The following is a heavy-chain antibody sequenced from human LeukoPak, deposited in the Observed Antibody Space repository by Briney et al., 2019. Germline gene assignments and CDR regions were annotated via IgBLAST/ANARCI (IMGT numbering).Heavy chain of an antibody. CDR2: TKQNGRVQ. D-gene: IGHD6-6*01. J-gene: IGHJ4*02. Sequence: PGGSLRLSCAASGFALGHYWMSFVRQAPGKGLEWVANTKQNGRVQNYVDSVKGRFTISRDNAKNSVFLEMDSLKGEDTAVYYCAKDPARIAAPPGYWGQGTLVTVSS. CDR1: GFALGHYW. CDR3: AKDPARIAAPPGY. V-gene: IGHV3-7*01.